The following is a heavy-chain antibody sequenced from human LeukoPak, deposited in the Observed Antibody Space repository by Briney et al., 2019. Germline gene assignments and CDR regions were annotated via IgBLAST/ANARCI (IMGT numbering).Heavy chain of an antibody. V-gene: IGHV4-34*01. J-gene: IGHJ6*02. Sequence: SETLSLTCAVYGGSFSGYYWSWIRQPPGKGLEWIGEINHSGSTNYNPSLKSRVTISVDTSKSQFSLKLSSVTAADTAVYYCAXXXXXXXXXRRFNYYYYYGMDVWGQGTTVTVSS. CDR3: AXXXXXXXXXRRFNYYYYYGMDV. CDR2: INHSGST. CDR1: GGSFSGYY.